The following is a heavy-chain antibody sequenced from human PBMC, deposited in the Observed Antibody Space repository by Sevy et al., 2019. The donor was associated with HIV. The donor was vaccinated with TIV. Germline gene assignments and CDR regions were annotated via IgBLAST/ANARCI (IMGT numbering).Heavy chain of an antibody. D-gene: IGHD2-15*01. J-gene: IGHJ4*02. CDR3: ASQDIVVVVAAYDY. CDR2: INPNSGGT. V-gene: IGHV1-2*06. Sequence: ASGKVSCKASGYTFTGYYMHWVRQAPGQGLEWMGRINPNSGGTNYAQKFQGRVTMTRDTSISTAYMELSRLRSDDTAVYYCASQDIVVVVAAYDYWGQATLVTVSS. CDR1: GYTFTGYY.